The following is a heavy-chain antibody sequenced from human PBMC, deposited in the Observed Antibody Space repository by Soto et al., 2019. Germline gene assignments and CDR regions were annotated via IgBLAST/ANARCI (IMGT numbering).Heavy chain of an antibody. CDR1: GGSISSYY. D-gene: IGHD5-18*01. CDR2: IYYSGST. CDR3: ARDRGSYGYDYYYGMDV. J-gene: IGHJ6*02. V-gene: IGHV4-59*01. Sequence: SETLSLTCTVSGGSISSYYWSWIRQPPGKGLEWIGYIYYSGSTNYNPSLKSRVTISVDTSKNQFSLKLSSVTAADTAVYYCARDRGSYGYDYYYGMDVWGQGTTVTVSS.